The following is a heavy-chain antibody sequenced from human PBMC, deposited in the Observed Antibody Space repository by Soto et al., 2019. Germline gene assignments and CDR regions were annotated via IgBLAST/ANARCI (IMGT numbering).Heavy chain of an antibody. V-gene: IGHV4-31*03. CDR2: IYYSGST. J-gene: IGHJ6*03. D-gene: IGHD4-17*01. CDR1: GGSISTSGKY. Sequence: SETLSLTCTVSGGSISTSGKYWIWIRQHPEKGLEWIGYIYYSGSTYFNPSLKSRVTMSVDTSNNQFSLRLRSVTAADTAVYYCARLFVGDYSESAYLIDFWGKGSTVTGSS. CDR3: ARLFVGDYSESAYLIDF.